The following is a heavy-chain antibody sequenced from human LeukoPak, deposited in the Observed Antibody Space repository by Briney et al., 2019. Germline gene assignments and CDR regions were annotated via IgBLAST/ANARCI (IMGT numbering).Heavy chain of an antibody. CDR2: ISYDGSNK. Sequence: GRSLRLSCAASGFTFSSYGMHWVRQAPGKGLEWVAVISYDGSNKYYADSAKGRFTISRDNSKNTLYLQMNSLRAEDTAVYYCAKDYDFWSSYYLDDYWGQGTLVTVSS. CDR1: GFTFSSYG. CDR3: AKDYDFWSSYYLDDY. J-gene: IGHJ4*02. D-gene: IGHD3-3*01. V-gene: IGHV3-30*18.